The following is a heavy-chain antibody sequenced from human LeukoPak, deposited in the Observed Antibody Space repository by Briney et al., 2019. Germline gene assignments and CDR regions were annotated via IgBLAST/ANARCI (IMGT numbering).Heavy chain of an antibody. CDR2: IRYDGSNK. J-gene: IGHJ4*02. V-gene: IGHV3-30*02. CDR1: GFTFLSYG. D-gene: IGHD2-15*01. Sequence: GGSLRLSCAASGFTFLSYGMHWVRQAPGRGLKWVAFIRYDGSNKYYADSVKGRFTISRDNAKNSLYLQMNSLRAEDTAVYYCARGAPDIVVVVAAPPFDYWGQGTLVTVSS. CDR3: ARGAPDIVVVVAAPPFDY.